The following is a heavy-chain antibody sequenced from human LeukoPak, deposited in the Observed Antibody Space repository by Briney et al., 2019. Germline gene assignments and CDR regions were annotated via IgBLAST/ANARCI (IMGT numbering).Heavy chain of an antibody. CDR2: ISSSSSTI. V-gene: IGHV3-48*01. CDR1: GFTFSSYS. Sequence: GGSLRLSCAASGFTFSSYSMNWVRQAPGKGLEWVSYISSSSSTIYYADSVKGRFTISRDNAKNSLYLQMNSLRAEDTAVYYCARTPIKARGAFDIWGQGTMVTVSS. CDR3: ARTPIKARGAFDI. J-gene: IGHJ3*02.